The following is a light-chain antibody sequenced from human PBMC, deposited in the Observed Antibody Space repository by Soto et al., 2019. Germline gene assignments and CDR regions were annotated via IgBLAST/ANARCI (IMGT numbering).Light chain of an antibody. J-gene: IGLJ2*01. CDR3: SSYTTNITPVV. Sequence: QSVLTQPASVSGSLGQSITISCTGTSGDIGGYNYVSWYQQHPGKAPKLLISEVTNRPSGVSNRFSGSKSGNTASLTISGLQAEDEADYYCSSYTTNITPVVFGGGTKLTVL. V-gene: IGLV2-14*01. CDR1: SGDIGGYNY. CDR2: EVT.